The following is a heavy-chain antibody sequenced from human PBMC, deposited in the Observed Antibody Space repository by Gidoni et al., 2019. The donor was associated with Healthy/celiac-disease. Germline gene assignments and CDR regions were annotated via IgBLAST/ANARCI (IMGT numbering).Heavy chain of an antibody. J-gene: IGHJ4*02. CDR2: IYYSGST. Sequence: QLQLQESGPGLVKPSETLSLTCTVSGGSISSSSYYWGWIRQPPGKGLEWIGSIYYSGSTYYNPSLKSRVTISVDTSKNQFSLKLSSVTAADTAVYYCARHRNYYDSSVYFDYWGQGTLVTVSS. CDR1: GGSISSSSYY. CDR3: ARHRNYYDSSVYFDY. V-gene: IGHV4-39*01. D-gene: IGHD3-22*01.